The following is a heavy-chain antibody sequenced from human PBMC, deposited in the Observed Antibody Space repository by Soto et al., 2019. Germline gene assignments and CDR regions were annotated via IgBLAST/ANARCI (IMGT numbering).Heavy chain of an antibody. CDR2: IYYSGST. Sequence: QLQLQESGPGLVKPSETLSLTCTVSGGSISSSSYYWGWIRQPPGKGLEWIGSIYYSGSTYYNPSLKSRVTISVDTSKNQFSLKLSSVTAADTAVYYCASAVYSGYYSGGPLEFDYWGQGTLVTVSS. CDR3: ASAVYSGYYSGGPLEFDY. J-gene: IGHJ4*02. CDR1: GGSISSSSYY. V-gene: IGHV4-39*01. D-gene: IGHD5-12*01.